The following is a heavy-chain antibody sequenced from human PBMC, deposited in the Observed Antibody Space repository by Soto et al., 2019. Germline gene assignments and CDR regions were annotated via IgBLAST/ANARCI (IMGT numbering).Heavy chain of an antibody. Sequence: GGSLRLSCAASGFSISNNYMSWVRQAPGQGLEWVSLIYGDGRTFYADSVEGRFTISRDSFRNALYLQMDSLRAEDSAVYYCARDSYVLYWGPGTLVTVST. CDR3: ARDSYVLY. D-gene: IGHD2-21*01. CDR1: GFSISNNY. CDR2: IYGDGRT. V-gene: IGHV3-66*01. J-gene: IGHJ4*02.